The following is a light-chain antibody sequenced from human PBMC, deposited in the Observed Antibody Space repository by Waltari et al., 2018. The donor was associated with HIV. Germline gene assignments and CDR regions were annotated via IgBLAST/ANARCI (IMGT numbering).Light chain of an antibody. CDR2: DNE. CDR3: GTWDSSLSLYV. J-gene: IGLJ1*01. Sequence: QSVLTQPPSVSAAPGQKVTIPCSGDNSNVANNFFSWSQQLPGRAPRLVIYDNEKRPSRIPDRFSAFKAGMSATLVITGLQIVDEADYYCGTWDSSLSLYVFGTGTTVAVL. CDR1: NSNVANNF. V-gene: IGLV1-51*01.